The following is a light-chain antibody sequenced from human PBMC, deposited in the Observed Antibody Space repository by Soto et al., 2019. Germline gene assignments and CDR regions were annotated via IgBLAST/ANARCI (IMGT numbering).Light chain of an antibody. V-gene: IGKV1-39*01. CDR2: GAS. CDR1: QNIGKY. CDR3: QQSYSIPRT. J-gene: IGKJ2*01. Sequence: DIEMTQSPSFLSASAGDRITLTCRASQNIGKYVNWYQQSPGKAPNLLIFGASNLQSGVPSRFGGSGSGTEFTLTINSLQPEDFATYYCQQSYSIPRTFGQGTKLQIK.